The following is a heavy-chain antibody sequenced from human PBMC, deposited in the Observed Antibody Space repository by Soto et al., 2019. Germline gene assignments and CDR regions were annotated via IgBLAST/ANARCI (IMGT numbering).Heavy chain of an antibody. Sequence: QVQLVQSGAEEKKPGASVKVSCKASGYTFTSYAMHWVRQAPGQRLEWMGWINAGNGNTKNSQKFQGRVTMTRDTSASTAYMELSSLRSEDTAVYYCASESYGGEFDYWGQGTLVTVSS. CDR1: GYTFTSYA. CDR3: ASESYGGEFDY. D-gene: IGHD4-17*01. V-gene: IGHV1-3*05. CDR2: INAGNGNT. J-gene: IGHJ4*02.